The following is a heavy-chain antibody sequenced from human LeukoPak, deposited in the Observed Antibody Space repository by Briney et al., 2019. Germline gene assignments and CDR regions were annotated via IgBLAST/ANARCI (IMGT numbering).Heavy chain of an antibody. V-gene: IGHV3-11*01. CDR3: ARVLRYCSGGNCYSGGLGYMDV. Sequence: PGGSLRLSCAASGFTFSDYNMRWIRQAPGKGLEWVSSISRSGSTKYYADSVKGRFTISRDNAKNSLFLQVNCLRAEDTAVYYCARVLRYCSGGNCYSGGLGYMDVWGKGTTVTISS. CDR2: ISRSGSTK. CDR1: GFTFSDYN. J-gene: IGHJ6*03. D-gene: IGHD2-15*01.